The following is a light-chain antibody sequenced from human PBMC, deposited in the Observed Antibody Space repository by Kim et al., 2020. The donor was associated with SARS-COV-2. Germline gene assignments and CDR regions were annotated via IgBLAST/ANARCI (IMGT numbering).Light chain of an antibody. Sequence: SELTQPPSVSVSPGQTARITCSGDALPKQYAYWYQQKPGQAPVLVIYKDSERPSGIPERFSGSSSGTTVTLTISGVQAEDEADYYCQSADSSGTVVFGGG. V-gene: IGLV3-25*03. CDR1: ALPKQY. CDR2: KDS. CDR3: QSADSSGTVV. J-gene: IGLJ2*01.